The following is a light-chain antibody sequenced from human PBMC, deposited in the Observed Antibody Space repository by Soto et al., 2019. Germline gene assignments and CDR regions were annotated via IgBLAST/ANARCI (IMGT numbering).Light chain of an antibody. CDR2: EVS. V-gene: IGLV2-23*02. CDR1: SSDVGSYNL. J-gene: IGLJ1*01. Sequence: QSALTQPASVSGCPGQSITISCTGTSSDVGSYNLVSWYQQHPGKAPKLMIYEVSKRPSGVSNRFSGSKSGNTASLTISGLQAEDAADYYCCSYAGSHYVFGTGTKLTVL. CDR3: CSYAGSHYV.